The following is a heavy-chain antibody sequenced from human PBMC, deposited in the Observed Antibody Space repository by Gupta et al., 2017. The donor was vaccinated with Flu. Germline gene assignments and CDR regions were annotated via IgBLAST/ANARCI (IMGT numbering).Heavy chain of an antibody. V-gene: IGHV4-34*01. Sequence: RQPPGKGLEWIGEINHSGSTNYNPSLKSRVTISVDTSKNQFSLKLSSVTAADTAVYYCARESVVTPRGAFDIWGQGTMVTVSS. J-gene: IGHJ3*02. CDR2: INHSGST. D-gene: IGHD2-15*01. CDR3: ARESVVTPRGAFDI.